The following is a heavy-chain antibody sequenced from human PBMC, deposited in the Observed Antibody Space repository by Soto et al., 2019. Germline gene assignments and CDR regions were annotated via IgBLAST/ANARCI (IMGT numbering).Heavy chain of an antibody. CDR1: GGTFSRYS. Sequence: SVKVSCKASGGTFSRYSLSWVRQAPGQGLEYIGGIIPMFGTTNYAQKFRGRVTITADESTTTAYMELSGLRSEDTALYYCARGPPERTSWFEPWGQGTLVIVSS. CDR3: ARGPPERTSWFEP. V-gene: IGHV1-69*01. CDR2: IIPMFGTT. J-gene: IGHJ5*02.